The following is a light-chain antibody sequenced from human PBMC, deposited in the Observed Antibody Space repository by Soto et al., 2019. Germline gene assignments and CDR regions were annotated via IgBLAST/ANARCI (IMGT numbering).Light chain of an antibody. CDR2: EVS. Sequence: QSVLTQPASVSGSPGQSITISCTGTSSDIGGYKYVSWYQQHPGKAPKLMIYEVSNRPSGVSNRFSGSKSGNTASLTISGLQAEDEADYYCMSYTTTSTLVFGGGTQLTVL. V-gene: IGLV2-14*01. CDR3: MSYTTTSTLV. J-gene: IGLJ3*02. CDR1: SSDIGGYKY.